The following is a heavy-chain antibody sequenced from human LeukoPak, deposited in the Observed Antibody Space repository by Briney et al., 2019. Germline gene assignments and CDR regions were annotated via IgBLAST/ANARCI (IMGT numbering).Heavy chain of an antibody. D-gene: IGHD6-19*01. V-gene: IGHV3-23*01. Sequence: GSLRLSCAASGFTFSSYGMSWVRQAPGKGLEWVSAISGSGGSTYYADSVKGRFTISRDNSKNTLYLQMNSLRAEDTAVYYCAKGGSSGWLFDYWGQGTLVTVSS. CDR3: AKGGSSGWLFDY. CDR1: GFTFSSYG. CDR2: ISGSGGST. J-gene: IGHJ4*02.